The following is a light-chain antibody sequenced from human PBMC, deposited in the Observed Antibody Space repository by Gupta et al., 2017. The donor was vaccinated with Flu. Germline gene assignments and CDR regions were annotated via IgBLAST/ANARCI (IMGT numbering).Light chain of an antibody. Sequence: DIVLTQSPGRLSLCPGERATHSCSASQGLSSRYLAWYQHRPGQGPRLLIYGASSSATGIRVRFSGSGSGSAFTLRIIRRQPEAFAVYSCHRACSSPWTFGQGTKLEIK. CDR2: GAS. CDR3: HRACSSPWT. J-gene: IGKJ1*01. CDR1: QGLSSRY. V-gene: IGKV3-20*01.